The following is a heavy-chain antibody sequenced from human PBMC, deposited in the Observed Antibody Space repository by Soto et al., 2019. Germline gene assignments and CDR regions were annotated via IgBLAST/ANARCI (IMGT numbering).Heavy chain of an antibody. CDR1: GYTFTSYG. D-gene: IGHD6-6*01. J-gene: IGHJ6*02. CDR3: ATDSYSSSLEGGYGMDV. CDR2: ISAYNGNT. V-gene: IGHV1-18*04. Sequence: ASVKVSCKASGYTFTSYGMSWVRQAPGQGLEWMGWISAYNGNTNYAHKLQGRVTMTTNTSTSTVYMELRSLRSDDTAVYYWATDSYSSSLEGGYGMDVWGQGTTVTVSS.